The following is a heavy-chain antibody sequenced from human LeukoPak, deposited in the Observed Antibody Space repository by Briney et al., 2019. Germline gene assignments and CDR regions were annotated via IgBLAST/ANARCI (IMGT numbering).Heavy chain of an antibody. D-gene: IGHD6-13*01. CDR2: IYYSGST. J-gene: IGHJ4*02. Sequence: SETLSLTCTVSGGSISSYYWSWIRQPPGKGLEWIGYIYYSGSTNYNPSLKSRVTISVDTSKNQFSLKLSSVTAADTAVYYCARVKRSQQLVDYWGQGTLVTVSS. CDR3: ARVKRSQQLVDY. V-gene: IGHV4-59*01. CDR1: GGSISSYY.